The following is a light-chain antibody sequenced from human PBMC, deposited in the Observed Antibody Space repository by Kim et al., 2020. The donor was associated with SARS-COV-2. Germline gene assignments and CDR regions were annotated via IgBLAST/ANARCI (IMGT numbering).Light chain of an antibody. CDR1: SSNIGENP. J-gene: IGLJ7*01. V-gene: IGLV1-44*01. Sequence: GQSVSISCSGTSSNIGENPVNWYQQLPGMAPRLLIEDSDQRPSKIPDRFSAFKSGTSAPLAISGLQSEDEADYYCAAWDDTLNAVLFGGGTQLTVL. CDR2: DSD. CDR3: AAWDDTLNAVL.